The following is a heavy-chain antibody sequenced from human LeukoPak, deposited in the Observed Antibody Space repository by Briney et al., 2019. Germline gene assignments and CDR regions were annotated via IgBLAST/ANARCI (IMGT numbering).Heavy chain of an antibody. D-gene: IGHD7-27*01. CDR3: ARDHNWGFDY. CDR1: RFTFSSYW. V-gene: IGHV3-48*02. Sequence: GGSLRLSCAASRFTFSSYWMHWVRQAPGKGLEWVSYISPTYDIYYSDSVRGRFTISRDNAKNSLYLQMNSLRDEDTAVYYCARDHNWGFDYWGQGTVVAVSS. CDR2: ISPTYDI. J-gene: IGHJ4*02.